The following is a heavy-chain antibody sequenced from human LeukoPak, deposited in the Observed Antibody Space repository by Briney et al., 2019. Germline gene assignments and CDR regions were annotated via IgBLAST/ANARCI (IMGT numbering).Heavy chain of an antibody. CDR2: ISGSGGST. V-gene: IGHV3-23*01. CDR3: AKDPARRHAFDI. Sequence: GGSLRLSCAASGFTFSSYAMSRVRQAPGKGLEWVSAISGSGGSTYYADSVKGRFTISRDNSKNTLYLQMNSLRAEDTAVYYCAKDPARRHAFDIWGQGTMVTVSS. J-gene: IGHJ3*02. CDR1: GFTFSSYA.